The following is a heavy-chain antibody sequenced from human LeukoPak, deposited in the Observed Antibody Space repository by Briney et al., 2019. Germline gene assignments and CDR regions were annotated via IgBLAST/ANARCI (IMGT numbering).Heavy chain of an antibody. J-gene: IGHJ4*02. Sequence: GGSLRLSCAVSGFKFNSHHMHWVRQAPNKGLEWVAVAPHDRSSPSHAASVNGRFTISRDNSKDTLFLHMDSLRVDDTAIYYCARQSLGASGLDHWGQGVLVTVSS. CDR1: GFKFNSHH. V-gene: IGHV3-30*03. CDR2: APHDRSSP. CDR3: ARQSLGASGLDH. D-gene: IGHD1-26*01.